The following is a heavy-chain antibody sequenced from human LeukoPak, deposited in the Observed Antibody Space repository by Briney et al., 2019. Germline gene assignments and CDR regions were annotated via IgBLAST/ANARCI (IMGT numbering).Heavy chain of an antibody. D-gene: IGHD1-7*01. Sequence: PSETLSLTCTVSGGSISSGDYYWSWIRQPPGKGLEWIGYIYYSGSTYYNPSLKSRVTISVDTSKNQVSLMVTSLTAADTAVYYCARRRELGLFFDYWDQGILVTVSS. CDR3: ARRRELGLFFDY. CDR1: GGSISSGDYY. CDR2: IYYSGST. J-gene: IGHJ4*02. V-gene: IGHV4-30-4*01.